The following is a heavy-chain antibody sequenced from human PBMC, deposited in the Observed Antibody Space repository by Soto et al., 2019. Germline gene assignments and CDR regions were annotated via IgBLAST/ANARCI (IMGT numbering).Heavy chain of an antibody. CDR3: AIEKVGVTSIHVFDI. Sequence: GGSLRLSCAASGFTFSHAWMSWVRQAPGKGLEWVSYIMPGSSHIFYADSVKGRFTISRDNAKNSLYLQMNSLTAEDTAVYYCAIEKVGVTSIHVFDIWGQGTMVTVSS. J-gene: IGHJ3*02. CDR1: GFTFSHAW. V-gene: IGHV3-48*01. CDR2: IMPGSSHI. D-gene: IGHD1-26*01.